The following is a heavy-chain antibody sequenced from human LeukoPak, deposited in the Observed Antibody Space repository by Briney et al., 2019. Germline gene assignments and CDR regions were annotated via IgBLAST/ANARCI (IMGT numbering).Heavy chain of an antibody. J-gene: IGHJ4*02. CDR2: ISGDGGST. Sequence: GGSLRLSCAASGFTFDDYAMHWVRQAPGKSLGWVFLISGDGGSTYYADSVKGRFTISRDNSKNSLYLQMNSLRTEDTALYYCAKDGYNTLIDSWGQGTLVTVSS. CDR1: GFTFDDYA. V-gene: IGHV3-43*02. CDR3: AKDGYNTLIDS. D-gene: IGHD5-24*01.